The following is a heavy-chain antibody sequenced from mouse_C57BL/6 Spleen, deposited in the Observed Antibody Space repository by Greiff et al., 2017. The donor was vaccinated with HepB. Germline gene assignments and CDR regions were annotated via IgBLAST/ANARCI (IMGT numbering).Heavy chain of an antibody. Sequence: EVQQVESGGGLVKPGGSLKLSCAASGFTFSDYGMHWVRQAPEKGLEWVAYISSGSSTIYYADTVKGRFTISRDNAKNTLFLQMTSLRSEDTAMYYCARGGLSDAMDYWGQGTSVTVSS. V-gene: IGHV5-17*01. CDR2: ISSGSSTI. J-gene: IGHJ4*01. CDR3: ARGGLSDAMDY. CDR1: GFTFSDYG. D-gene: IGHD1-3*01.